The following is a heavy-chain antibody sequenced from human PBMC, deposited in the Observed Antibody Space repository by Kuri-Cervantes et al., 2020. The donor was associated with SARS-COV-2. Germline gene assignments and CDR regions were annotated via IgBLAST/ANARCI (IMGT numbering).Heavy chain of an antibody. CDR2: IYHSGST. V-gene: IGHV4-4*02. Sequence: SETLSLTCAVSGGSISSSNWWGWVRQPPGKGLEWIGEIYHSGSTNYNPSLKSRVTISVDKSKNQFSLKLSSVTAADTAVYYCARTGAVAATQINAFDIWGQGTMVTVSS. CDR3: ARTGAVAATQINAFDI. D-gene: IGHD2-15*01. CDR1: GGSISSSNW. J-gene: IGHJ3*02.